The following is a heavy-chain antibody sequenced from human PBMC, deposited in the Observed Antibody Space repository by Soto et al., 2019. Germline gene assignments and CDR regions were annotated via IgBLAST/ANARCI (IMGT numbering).Heavy chain of an antibody. CDR2: IVPIYRTA. V-gene: IGHV1-69*01. CDR1: GGTFSSYR. D-gene: IGHD6-13*01. CDR3: ARDSGAKLSSS. Sequence: QVQLVQSGAEVREPGSSVKVSCKASGGTFSSYRINWVRQAPGQGLEWVGGIVPIYRTADYEQKFQGRVSITADESARTTYLELSSLKSQDTAVYYCARDSGAKLSSSWGQGTLVTVSS. J-gene: IGHJ4*02.